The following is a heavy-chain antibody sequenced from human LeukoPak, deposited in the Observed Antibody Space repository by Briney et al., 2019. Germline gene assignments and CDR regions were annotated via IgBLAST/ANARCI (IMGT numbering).Heavy chain of an antibody. D-gene: IGHD2-15*01. CDR2: ISPGTI. CDR3: TRDGRVAYEMDV. CDR1: GFTFSRHP. V-gene: IGHV3-48*01. J-gene: IGHJ6*02. Sequence: GGSLRLSCAASGFTFSRHPMNWVRQAPGKGLEWVSYISPGTIYYADSVKGRFTISRDNAKNSLYLQMNSLRAEDTAVYYCTRDGRVAYEMDVWGQGTTVTVSS.